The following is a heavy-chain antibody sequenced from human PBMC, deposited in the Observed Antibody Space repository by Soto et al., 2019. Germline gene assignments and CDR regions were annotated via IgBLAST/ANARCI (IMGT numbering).Heavy chain of an antibody. CDR2: SNGAGSDT. CDR1: GFSVSDYW. Sequence: EVQLVESGGGLVQPGGSLRLSCVGYGFSVSDYWMHWVRQAPGKGLMWVSRSNGAGSDTSYADSVKGRLTISRDNAKNTLYLQMTSLEPEDSAVYHCTRGASGYGNFDTWGLGTLVTVSS. D-gene: IGHD5-12*01. CDR3: TRGASGYGNFDT. J-gene: IGHJ4*02. V-gene: IGHV3-74*01.